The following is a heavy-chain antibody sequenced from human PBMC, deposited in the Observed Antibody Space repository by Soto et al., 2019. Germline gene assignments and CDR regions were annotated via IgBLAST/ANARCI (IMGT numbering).Heavy chain of an antibody. V-gene: IGHV3-74*01. CDR3: VRGWYSSGWD. J-gene: IGHJ4*02. CDR2: INQDGSRT. Sequence: EVQLVESGGGLIQSGGSLRLSCAASGFTFTGYWMQWVRQGPGKGLVWVSGINQDGSRTSYSDSVRGRFTISRDNAKSTVYLQMKRLRDEDTAEYHCVRGWYSSGWDWGQGTLLTVSS. D-gene: IGHD6-19*01. CDR1: GFTFTGYW.